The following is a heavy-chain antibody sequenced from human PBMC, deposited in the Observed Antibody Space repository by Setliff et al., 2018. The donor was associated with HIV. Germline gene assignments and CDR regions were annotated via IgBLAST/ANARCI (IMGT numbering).Heavy chain of an antibody. CDR3: ARSDWELVLSSFDY. V-gene: IGHV1-18*01. J-gene: IGHJ4*02. Sequence: ASVKVSCKASGYTFASYGITWVRQAPGQGLEWMGWISAYDGNTNYAQKVRERVTLTTDTATTTAFMELRNLTSADTAVYFCARSDWELVLSSFDYWGQGTQVTVSS. D-gene: IGHD1-26*01. CDR2: ISAYDGNT. CDR1: GYTFASYG.